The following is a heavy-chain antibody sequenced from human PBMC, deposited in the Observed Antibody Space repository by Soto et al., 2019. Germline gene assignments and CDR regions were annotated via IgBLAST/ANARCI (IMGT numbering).Heavy chain of an antibody. CDR3: ASRDLSYSDFWSGYSLDYGVDV. J-gene: IGHJ6*02. CDR2: INPNGDST. D-gene: IGHD3-3*01. V-gene: IGHV1-46*01. Sequence: ASVKVSCKASGNTLTNYYMQWVRQAPGQGLEWMGIINPNGDSTGYAQKFQGRVKITRDTSTSTVYTELSSLTSDDSAVYFCASRDLSYSDFWSGYSLDYGVDVWGQGTTVTVSS. CDR1: GNTLTNYY.